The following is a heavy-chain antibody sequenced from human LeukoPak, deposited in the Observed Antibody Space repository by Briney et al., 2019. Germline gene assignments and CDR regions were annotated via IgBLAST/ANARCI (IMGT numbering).Heavy chain of an antibody. CDR3: ARGGPFFDY. CDR2: IYYTGNT. V-gene: IGHV4-39*07. J-gene: IGHJ4*02. Sequence: SETLSLTCTVSGGSISSSSYYWGWIRQPPGKGLEWIGSIYYTGNTFYNPSLKSRLTISVDTSKNQFSLKLSSVTAADTAVYYCARGGPFFDYWGQGTLVTVSS. CDR1: GGSISSSSYY.